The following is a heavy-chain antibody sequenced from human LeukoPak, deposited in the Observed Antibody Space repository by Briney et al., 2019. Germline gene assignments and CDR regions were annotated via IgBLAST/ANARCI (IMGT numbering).Heavy chain of an antibody. J-gene: IGHJ5*02. CDR2: MNPNTGNT. Sequence: ASVKVSCKASGYTFNSYDINWVRQATGQGLEWMGWMNPNTGNTGYGERFQGRVTMTRDNSISTAYMELNSLTSEDTAVYYCARGGAGTYYKRDGRFDPWGQGTVVTVSS. D-gene: IGHD3-10*01. CDR1: GYTFNSYD. V-gene: IGHV1-8*01. CDR3: ARGGAGTYYKRDGRFDP.